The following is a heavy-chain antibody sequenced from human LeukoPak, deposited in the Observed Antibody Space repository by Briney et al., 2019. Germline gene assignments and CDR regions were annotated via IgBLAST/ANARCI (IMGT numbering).Heavy chain of an antibody. CDR2: ISSNGGST. J-gene: IGHJ4*02. Sequence: GGSLRLSCAASGFTFSSYAMHWVRQAPGKGLEYVSAISSNGGSTYYANSVKGRFTISRDNSKNTLYHQMGSLRAEDMAVYYCARVGTGDTGPVDYWGQGTLVTVSS. CDR1: GFTFSSYA. CDR3: ARVGTGDTGPVDY. D-gene: IGHD7-27*01. V-gene: IGHV3-64*01.